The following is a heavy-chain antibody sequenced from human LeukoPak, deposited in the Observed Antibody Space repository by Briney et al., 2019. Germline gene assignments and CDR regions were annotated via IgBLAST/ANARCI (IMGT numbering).Heavy chain of an antibody. Sequence: NPSETLSLTCAVSGGSISSNSYYWGWIRQPPGKGLEWIGSIYYSGSTYYNPSLKSRVTISVDTSKNQFSLKLNSVTAADTAVYYCARVVAAAGNNWFDPWGQGTLVTVSS. J-gene: IGHJ5*02. CDR2: IYYSGST. D-gene: IGHD6-13*01. CDR3: ARVVAAAGNNWFDP. V-gene: IGHV4-39*07. CDR1: GGSISSNSYY.